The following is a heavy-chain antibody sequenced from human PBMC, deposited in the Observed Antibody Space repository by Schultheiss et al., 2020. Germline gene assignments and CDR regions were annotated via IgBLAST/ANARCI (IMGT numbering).Heavy chain of an antibody. CDR3: AREYSGYDWVGSFDY. Sequence: GGSLRLSCAASGFTFSSYAMSWVRQAPGKGLEWVSAISGSGGSTYYADSVKGRFTISRDNSKNTLYLQMNRLRAEDTAVYYCAREYSGYDWVGSFDYWGQGTLVTVSS. CDR1: GFTFSSYA. V-gene: IGHV3-23*01. J-gene: IGHJ4*02. D-gene: IGHD5-12*01. CDR2: ISGSGGST.